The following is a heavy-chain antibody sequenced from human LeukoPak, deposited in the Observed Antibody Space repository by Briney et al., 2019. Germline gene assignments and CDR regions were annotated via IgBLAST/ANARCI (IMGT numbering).Heavy chain of an antibody. CDR1: GVSISSGSNY. V-gene: IGHV4-39*07. J-gene: IGHJ3*02. D-gene: IGHD3-10*01. Sequence: SSETLSLTCSVSGVSISSGSNYWGWIRQPPGKTLGWIGSIYSRGNTYYNPSLKSRVIILIDTAKNHFSLNLSSVTAADTAVYYCARSDGYGLVGIWGQGTMVTVSS. CDR2: IYSRGNT. CDR3: ARSDGYGLVGI.